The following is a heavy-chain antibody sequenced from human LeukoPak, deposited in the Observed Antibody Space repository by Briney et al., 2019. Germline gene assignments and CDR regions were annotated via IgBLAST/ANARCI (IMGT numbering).Heavy chain of an antibody. D-gene: IGHD6-25*01. CDR1: GFTFSDSA. CDR3: ATTRGGRSYSSGDY. CDR2: ISGRGGST. J-gene: IGHJ4*02. Sequence: PGGSLRLSCAASGFTFSDSAMTWVRQAPGKGLEWVSAISGRGGSTYYADSVKGRFAISRDNSKNTLYLQMNSLRAEDTAVYYCATTRGGRSYSSGDYWGQGALVTVSS. V-gene: IGHV3-23*01.